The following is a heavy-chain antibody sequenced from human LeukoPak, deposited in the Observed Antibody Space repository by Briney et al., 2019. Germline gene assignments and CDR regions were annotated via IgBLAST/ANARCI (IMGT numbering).Heavy chain of an antibody. J-gene: IGHJ4*02. CDR3: ARHARYYDSSGYYYFDY. Sequence: SETLSLTCTVSGGSISSTTYYWSWIRQPPGKGLEWIGYIYYSGSTNYNPSLKSRVTISVDTSKNQFSLKLSSVTAADTAVYYCARHARYYDSSGYYYFDYWGQGTLVTVSS. CDR1: GGSISSTTYY. V-gene: IGHV4-61*05. D-gene: IGHD3-22*01. CDR2: IYYSGST.